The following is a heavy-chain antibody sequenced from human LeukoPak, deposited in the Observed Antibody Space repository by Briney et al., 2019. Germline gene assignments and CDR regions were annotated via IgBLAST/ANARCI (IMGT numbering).Heavy chain of an antibody. Sequence: ASVTVSCKASGYSFNSQGMNWVRQAPGQGLEWMGWTNTDSGNPTYAQGFTGRFVFSLDSSVSTAYLQISNLMPEDTAKYYCAREILRFDIWGQGTMVIVSS. CDR2: TNTDSGNP. J-gene: IGHJ3*02. V-gene: IGHV7-4-1*02. CDR1: GYSFNSQG. CDR3: AREILRFDI.